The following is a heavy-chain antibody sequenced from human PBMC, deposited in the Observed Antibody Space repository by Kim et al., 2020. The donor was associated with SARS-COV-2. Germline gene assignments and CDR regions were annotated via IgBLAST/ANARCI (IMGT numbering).Heavy chain of an antibody. CDR1: GFTFSSYA. J-gene: IGHJ4*02. Sequence: GGSLRLSCAASGFTFSSYAMHWVRQAPGKGLEWVAVISYDGSNKYYADSVKGRFTISRDNSKNTLYLQMNSLRAEDTAVYYCARDLLCGGDCYSGYYFDYWGQGTLVTVSS. CDR3: ARDLLCGGDCYSGYYFDY. V-gene: IGHV3-30-3*01. D-gene: IGHD2-21*01. CDR2: ISYDGSNK.